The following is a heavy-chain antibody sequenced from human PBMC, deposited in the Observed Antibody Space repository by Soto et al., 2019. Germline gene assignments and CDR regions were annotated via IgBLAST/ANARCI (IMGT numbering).Heavy chain of an antibody. CDR3: AKDLVGGVRYYYGMDV. CDR1: GFTFSSYG. D-gene: IGHD3-10*02. Sequence: ESGGGVVQPGRSLRLSCAASGFTFSSYGMHWVRQAPGKGLEWVAVISYDGSNKYYADSVKGRFTISRDNSKNTLYLQMNSRRAEDTAVYYCAKDLVGGVRYYYGMDVWGQGTTVTVSS. CDR2: ISYDGSNK. V-gene: IGHV3-30*18. J-gene: IGHJ6*02.